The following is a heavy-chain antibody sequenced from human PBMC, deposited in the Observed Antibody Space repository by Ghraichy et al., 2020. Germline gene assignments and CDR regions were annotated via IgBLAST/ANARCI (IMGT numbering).Heavy chain of an antibody. CDR1: GGSFSGYY. J-gene: IGHJ4*02. V-gene: IGHV4-34*01. CDR3: ARALGVVVAAPYYFDY. D-gene: IGHD2-15*01. CDR2: INHSGST. Sequence: SETLSLTCAVYGGSFSGYYWSWIRQPPGKGLEWIGEINHSGSTNYNPSLKSRVTISVDTSKNQFSLKLSSVTAADTAVYYCARALGVVVAAPYYFDYWGQGTLVTVSS.